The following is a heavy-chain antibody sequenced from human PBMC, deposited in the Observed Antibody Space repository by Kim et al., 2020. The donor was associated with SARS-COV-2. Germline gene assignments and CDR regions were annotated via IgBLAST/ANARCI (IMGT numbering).Heavy chain of an antibody. V-gene: IGHV4-31*03. CDR1: GGSISSGGYY. D-gene: IGHD2-21*01. Sequence: SETLSLTCTVSGGSISSGGYYWSWIRQHPGKGLEWIGYIYYSGSTYYNPSLKSRVTISVDTSKNQFSLKLSSVTSADTAVYYCARVVGGDYFDYWGQGTLVTVSS. J-gene: IGHJ4*02. CDR2: IYYSGST. CDR3: ARVVGGDYFDY.